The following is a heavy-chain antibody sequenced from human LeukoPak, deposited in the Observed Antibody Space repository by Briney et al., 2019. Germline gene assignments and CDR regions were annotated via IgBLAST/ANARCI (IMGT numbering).Heavy chain of an antibody. CDR1: GFTFSNYG. CDR2: IWYDGSNK. Sequence: GGSLRLSCAASGFTFSNYGMHLVRQAPGKGLEWVAVIWYDGSNKYYADSVKGRFTISRDNSKSTLYLQMNSLRADDTAVYFCAKDRPNYYGSNGHYYRRDGDYWGQGTLVTVSS. CDR3: AKDRPNYYGSNGHYYRRDGDY. D-gene: IGHD3-22*01. V-gene: IGHV3-33*06. J-gene: IGHJ4*02.